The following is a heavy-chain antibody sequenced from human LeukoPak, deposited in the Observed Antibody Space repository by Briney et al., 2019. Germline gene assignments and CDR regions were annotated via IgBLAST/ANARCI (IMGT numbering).Heavy chain of an antibody. J-gene: IGHJ6*03. CDR2: INHSGST. CDR3: ARGTAGLYYYYYYMDV. D-gene: IGHD6-13*01. CDR1: GGSFSGYY. Sequence: SETQSLTCAVYGGSFSGYYWSWIRQPPGKGLEWIGEINHSGSTNYNPSLKSRVTISVDTSKNQFSLKLSSVTAADTAVYYCARGTAGLYYYYYYMDVWGKGTTVTVSS. V-gene: IGHV4-34*01.